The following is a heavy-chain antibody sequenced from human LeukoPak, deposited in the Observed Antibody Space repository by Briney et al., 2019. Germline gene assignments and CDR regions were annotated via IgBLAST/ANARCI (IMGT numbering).Heavy chain of an antibody. Sequence: SETLSLTCAVYGGSFGGYYWSWIRQPPGKGLEWIGEINHSGSTNYNPSLKSRVTISVDTSKNQFSLKLSSVTAADTAVYYCARGEQLWTYYYYYYMDVWGKGTTVTVSS. CDR3: ARGEQLWTYYYYYYMDV. D-gene: IGHD5-18*01. CDR2: INHSGST. CDR1: GGSFGGYY. V-gene: IGHV4-34*01. J-gene: IGHJ6*03.